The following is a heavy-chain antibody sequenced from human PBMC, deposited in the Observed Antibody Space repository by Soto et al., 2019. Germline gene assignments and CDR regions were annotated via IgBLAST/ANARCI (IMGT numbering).Heavy chain of an antibody. Sequence: KPGGSLRLSCAASGFTFSSYSMNWVRQAPGKGLEWVSSISSSSSYIYYADSVKGRFTISRDNAKNSLYLQMNSLRAEDTAVYYCAIKLAAAVPPAADYWGQGTLVTVSS. CDR1: GFTFSSYS. D-gene: IGHD6-13*01. CDR2: ISSSSSYI. V-gene: IGHV3-21*01. CDR3: AIKLAAAVPPAADY. J-gene: IGHJ4*02.